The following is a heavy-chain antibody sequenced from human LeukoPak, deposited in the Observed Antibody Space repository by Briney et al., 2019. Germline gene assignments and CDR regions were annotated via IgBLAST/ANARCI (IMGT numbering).Heavy chain of an antibody. CDR1: GGSISSSNW. CDR2: IYHSGST. J-gene: IGHJ4*02. CDR3: ARVAYYSDRSAFAFFDY. V-gene: IGHV4-4*02. D-gene: IGHD3-22*01. Sequence: SGTLSLTCAVSGGSISSSNWWSWVRQPPGRGLEWIGEIYHSGSTNYNPSLKSRVTVSVDKSKNQFSLKLSSVTAADTAVYYCARVAYYSDRSAFAFFDYWGRGTLVTVSS.